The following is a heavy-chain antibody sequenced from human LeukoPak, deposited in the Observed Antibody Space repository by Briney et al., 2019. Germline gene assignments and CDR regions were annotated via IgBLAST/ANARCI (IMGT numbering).Heavy chain of an antibody. V-gene: IGHV3-23*01. CDR3: AKWGDYDILTGYYVSDF. CDR1: GFIFRNYA. D-gene: IGHD3-9*01. Sequence: GGSLRLSCAASGFIFRNYAMSWVRQAPGKGLEWVSAITGSGDTTYYADSVKGWFTTSRDNSKNTLYVEMNTLRAEDTAVYYCAKWGDYDILTGYYVSDFWGQGTLVTVSS. CDR2: ITGSGDTT. J-gene: IGHJ4*02.